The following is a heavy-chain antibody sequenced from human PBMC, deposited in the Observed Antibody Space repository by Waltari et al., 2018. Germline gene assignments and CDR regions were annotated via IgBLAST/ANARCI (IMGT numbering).Heavy chain of an antibody. D-gene: IGHD2-15*01. CDR2: IYPGGDT. J-gene: IGHJ4*02. Sequence: QLPLQESGPGLLRPSETLSLPGAVSGYSLSGGDFWGWIRQPPGKGLEWIGSIYPGGDTYFNPSLKSRVTISVDKSKNQYSLNLRSMTAADTAVYYCARRGRLSSYFFDYWGQGTLVTVSS. CDR3: ARRGRLSSYFFDY. V-gene: IGHV4-38-2*01. CDR1: GYSLSGGDF.